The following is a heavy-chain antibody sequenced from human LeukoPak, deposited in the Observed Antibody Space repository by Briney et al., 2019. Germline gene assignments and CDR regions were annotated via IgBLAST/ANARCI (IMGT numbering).Heavy chain of an antibody. CDR2: IYYHGTT. D-gene: IGHD4-17*01. V-gene: IGHV4-39*01. CDR3: ARVARYGDYFVDY. Sequence: PSETLSLTCSVSGDSMSSSNYYWGWIRQSPGKGLEWIGSIYYHGTTYYNPSLKSRVTISVNTPKNQLSLKLSSVTAADTSVYYCARVARYGDYFVDYWGQGTLVTVSS. CDR1: GDSMSSSNYY. J-gene: IGHJ4*02.